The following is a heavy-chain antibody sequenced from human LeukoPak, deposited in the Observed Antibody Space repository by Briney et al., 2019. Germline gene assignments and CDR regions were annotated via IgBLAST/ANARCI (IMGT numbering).Heavy chain of an antibody. V-gene: IGHV3-23*01. D-gene: IGHD5-24*01. J-gene: IGHJ4*02. CDR1: GFTFSDYA. CDR2: LHSNGGRT. Sequence: PGGSLRLSCAASGFTFSDYAMNWVRQTPGKGLEWVSGLHSNGGRTYYADSVKGRFTISRDNSKNTLYLQMNSLRAEDTAVYYCAKDFRRGDGYCDIDYWGQGTLVTVSS. CDR3: AKDFRRGDGYCDIDY.